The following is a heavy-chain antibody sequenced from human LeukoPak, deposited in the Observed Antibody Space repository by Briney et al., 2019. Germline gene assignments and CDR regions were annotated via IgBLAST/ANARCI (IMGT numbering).Heavy chain of an antibody. CDR1: GFTFDDYA. CDR3: ASDYDSSGYYPDY. V-gene: IGHV3-9*01. J-gene: IGHJ4*02. CDR2: ISWNSGSI. D-gene: IGHD3-22*01. Sequence: GGSLRLSCAASGFTFDDYAMHWVRQAPGKGLEWVSGISWNSGSIGYADSVKGRFTISRDNAKNSLYLQMNSLRAEDTAVYYCASDYDSSGYYPDYWGQGTLVTVSS.